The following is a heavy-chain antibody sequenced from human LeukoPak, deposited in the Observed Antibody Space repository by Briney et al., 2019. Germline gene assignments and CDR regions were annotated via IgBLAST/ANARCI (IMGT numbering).Heavy chain of an antibody. CDR2: INPNSGGT. CDR3: ARATAAAANWFDP. J-gene: IGHJ5*02. CDR1: GYTFTGYY. Sequence: ASVKDSCKASGYTFTGYYMHWVRQAPGQGLEWMGWINPNSGGTNYAQKFQGRVTMTRDTSISTAYMELSRLRSDDTAVYYCARATAAAANWFDPWGQGTLVTVSS. V-gene: IGHV1-2*02. D-gene: IGHD6-13*01.